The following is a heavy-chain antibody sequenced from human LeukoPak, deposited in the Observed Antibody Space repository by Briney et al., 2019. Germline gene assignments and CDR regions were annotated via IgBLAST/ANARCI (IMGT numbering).Heavy chain of an antibody. CDR2: MWYDGSNK. D-gene: IGHD2-2*02. Sequence: GGSLRLSCAASGFTFSSYGMHWVRQAPGKGLEWVAVMWYDGSNKYYADSVKGRFTISRDNSKNTLYLQMNSLRAEDTAVYYCAKDGVPAAILWGYYYYMDVWGKGTTVTVSS. V-gene: IGHV3-33*06. CDR3: AKDGVPAAILWGYYYYMDV. CDR1: GFTFSSYG. J-gene: IGHJ6*03.